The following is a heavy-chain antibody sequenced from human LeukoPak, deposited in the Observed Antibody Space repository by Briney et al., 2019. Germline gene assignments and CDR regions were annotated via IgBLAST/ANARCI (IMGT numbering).Heavy chain of an antibody. J-gene: IGHJ4*02. D-gene: IGHD6-13*01. V-gene: IGHV3-23*01. CDR3: AKVSTWSKYYFDY. Sequence: GGSLRLSCTASGFTFSSYAMSWVRQAPGKGLEWVSTISGSAITTYYADSVTGRFTISRDNSKNTLYLQMNSLRAEDTAVYYCAKVSTWSKYYFDYWGQGTLVTVST. CDR2: ISGSAITT. CDR1: GFTFSSYA.